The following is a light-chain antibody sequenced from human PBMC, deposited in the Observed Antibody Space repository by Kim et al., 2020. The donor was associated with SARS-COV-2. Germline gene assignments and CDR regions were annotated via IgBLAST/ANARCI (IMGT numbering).Light chain of an antibody. V-gene: IGKV3-11*01. Sequence: SLSPGDSAPLSCRASHSVDGYLAWLQQKPGQARRLLISTASNGAAGVPARFSGSGSGTDFTLTISSLEAEDVAVYYCQQRRKSITFGQGTRLEIK. CDR1: HSVDGY. CDR2: TAS. J-gene: IGKJ5*01. CDR3: QQRRKSIT.